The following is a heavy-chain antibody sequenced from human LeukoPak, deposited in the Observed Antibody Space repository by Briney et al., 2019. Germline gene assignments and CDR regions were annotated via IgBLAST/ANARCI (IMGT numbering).Heavy chain of an antibody. CDR3: ARGGYSGYDYSLLPFDY. V-gene: IGHV4-34*01. CDR1: GGSSSGYY. D-gene: IGHD5-12*01. Sequence: SETLSLTCAVYGGSSSGYYWSWIRQPPGKGLEWIGEINHSGSTNYNPSLKSRVTISVDTSKNQFSLKLSSVTAADTAVYYCARGGYSGYDYSLLPFDYWGQGTLVTVSS. J-gene: IGHJ4*02. CDR2: INHSGST.